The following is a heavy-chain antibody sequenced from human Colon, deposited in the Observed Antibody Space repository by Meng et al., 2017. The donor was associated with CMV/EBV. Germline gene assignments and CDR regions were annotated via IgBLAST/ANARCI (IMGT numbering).Heavy chain of an antibody. J-gene: IGHJ3*02. V-gene: IGHV4-59*01. CDR3: ASLRSRNAFNI. CDR1: GGSISTYY. Sequence: LRLSCTVSGGSISTYYWSWIRQPPGKGLEWLGDIYYSGRTTYNPALNSRVTISVDTSKNQFSLKLSSVTPADTAVYYCASLRSRNAFNIWGQGTMVTVSS. CDR2: IYYSGRT.